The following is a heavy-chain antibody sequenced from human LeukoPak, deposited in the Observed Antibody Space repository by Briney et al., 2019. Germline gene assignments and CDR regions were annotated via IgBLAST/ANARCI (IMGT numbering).Heavy chain of an antibody. J-gene: IGHJ4*02. D-gene: IGHD2-2*01. Sequence: GGSLRLSCAVSGFTFSSYAMSWVRQAPGKGLEWVSAIDPSGVDTFYADSLKGRFTISRDNSKNTLYLQMNSLRAEDTAVYYCAKSRLVVPAANFDYWGQGTLVTVSS. V-gene: IGHV3-23*01. CDR1: GFTFSSYA. CDR3: AKSRLVVPAANFDY. CDR2: IDPSGVDT.